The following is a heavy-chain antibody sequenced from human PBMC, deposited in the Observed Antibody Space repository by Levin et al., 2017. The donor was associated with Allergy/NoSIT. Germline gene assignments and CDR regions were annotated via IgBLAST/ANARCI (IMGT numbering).Heavy chain of an antibody. J-gene: IGHJ4*02. CDR3: ARQLGNFWSGYNYFDY. CDR1: VFTFSSYE. V-gene: IGHV3-48*03. Sequence: HPGGSLRLSCAASVFTFSSYEMNWVRRAPGKGLEWVSYISSTGSTIYSADSVKGRFTISRDNAKNSLYLHMNSLRAEDTAVYYCARQLGNFWSGYNYFDYWGQGTLVTVSS. CDR2: ISSTGSTI. D-gene: IGHD3-3*01.